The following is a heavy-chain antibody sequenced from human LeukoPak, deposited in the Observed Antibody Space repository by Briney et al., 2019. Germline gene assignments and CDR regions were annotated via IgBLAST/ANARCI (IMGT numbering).Heavy chain of an antibody. CDR3: ARDITDDSSGYSV. J-gene: IGHJ6*02. CDR2: ISAYNGNT. CDR1: GYTFTSYG. D-gene: IGHD3-22*01. Sequence: APVKVSCKASGYTFTSYGIRWVRQAPGQGLECMGWISAYNGNTNYAQKLQGRVTMTTDTSTSTAYMELRSLRSDDTAVYYCARDITDDSSGYSVWDQGTTVTVSS. V-gene: IGHV1-18*01.